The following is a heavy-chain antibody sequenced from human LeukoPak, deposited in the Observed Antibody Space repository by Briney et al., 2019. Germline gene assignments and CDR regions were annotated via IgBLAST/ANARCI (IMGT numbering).Heavy chain of an antibody. CDR3: ARLGYDILTGYLYYYMDV. V-gene: IGHV5-51*01. J-gene: IGHJ6*03. CDR2: IYPGDSDT. CDR1: GYSFTSYW. D-gene: IGHD3-9*01. Sequence: GESLKFSCKGSGYSFTSYWIGWVRQMPGKGLEWMGIIYPGDSDTRYSPSFQGQVTSSADKSISTAYLQWSSLKASDTAMYYCARLGYDILTGYLYYYMDVWGKGTTVTVSS.